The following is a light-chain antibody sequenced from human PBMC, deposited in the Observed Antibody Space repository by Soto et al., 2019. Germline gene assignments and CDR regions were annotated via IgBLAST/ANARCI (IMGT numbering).Light chain of an antibody. V-gene: IGKV1-39*01. Sequence: DIQMTQSPSSLSASVGYTVTITCRASQSVRSYLNWYQQKPGKAPDLLIYTTTSLQSEVPSRFSGSGSETEFTLTISRLQPDDFATYYCQQYNTHRAFGQGTQVDIK. CDR3: QQYNTHRA. J-gene: IGKJ1*01. CDR1: QSVRSY. CDR2: TTT.